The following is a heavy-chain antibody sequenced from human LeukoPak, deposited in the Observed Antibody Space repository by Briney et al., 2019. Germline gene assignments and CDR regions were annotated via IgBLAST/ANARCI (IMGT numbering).Heavy chain of an antibody. Sequence: GGSLRLSCATSGFTLSSYAMSWVRQAPGKGLEWVSAISGSGGSTYYADSVKGRFTISRDNSKNTLYLQMNSLRAEDTAVYYCAKEKTMIVGTPNYWGQGTLVTVSS. J-gene: IGHJ4*02. CDR3: AKEKTMIVGTPNY. V-gene: IGHV3-23*01. CDR2: ISGSGGST. D-gene: IGHD3-22*01. CDR1: GFTLSSYA.